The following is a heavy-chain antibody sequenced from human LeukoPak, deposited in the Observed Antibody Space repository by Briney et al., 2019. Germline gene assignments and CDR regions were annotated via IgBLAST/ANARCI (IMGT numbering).Heavy chain of an antibody. J-gene: IGHJ4*02. V-gene: IGHV1-69*13. CDR2: IIPIFGTA. D-gene: IGHD3-16*02. CDR1: GGTFSSYA. CDR3: ARDRTAYDYIWGSYRHFDY. Sequence: ASVKVSCKASGGTFSSYAISWVRQAPGQGLEWMGGIIPIFGTANCAQKFQGRVTITADESTSTAYMELSSLRSEDTAAYYCARDRTAYDYIWGSYRHFDYWGQGTLVTVSS.